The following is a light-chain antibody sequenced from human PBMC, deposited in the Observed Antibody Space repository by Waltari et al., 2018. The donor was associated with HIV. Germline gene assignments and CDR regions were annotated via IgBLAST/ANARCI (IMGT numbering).Light chain of an antibody. Sequence: EIVLTQSPATLSLSPGERATLSCRASQSVSSYLAWYQQKPCQAPRLLIYDASNRATGIPARFSGSGSGTDFTLTISSLEPEDFAVYYCQQRSNWPPGYTFGQGTKLEIK. V-gene: IGKV3-11*01. CDR2: DAS. J-gene: IGKJ2*01. CDR1: QSVSSY. CDR3: QQRSNWPPGYT.